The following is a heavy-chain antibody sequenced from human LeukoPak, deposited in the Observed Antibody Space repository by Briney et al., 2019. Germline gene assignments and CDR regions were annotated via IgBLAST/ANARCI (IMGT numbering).Heavy chain of an antibody. J-gene: IGHJ3*02. CDR2: IKQDGSEK. V-gene: IGHV3-7*01. CDR3: ARGKDRYGAFDI. CDR1: EFTFSSYW. Sequence: GGPLRLSCAASEFTFSSYWMSWVRQAPGKGLEWVANIKQDGSEKYYVDSVKGRFTISRDNAKNSLYLQMNSQRAEDTAVYYCARGKDRYGAFDIWGQGTMVTVSS. D-gene: IGHD2-15*01.